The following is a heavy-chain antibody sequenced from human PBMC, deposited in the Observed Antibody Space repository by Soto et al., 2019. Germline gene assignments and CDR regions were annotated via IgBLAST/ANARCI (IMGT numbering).Heavy chain of an antibody. V-gene: IGHV3-23*01. CDR3: AKREELYYDSSGFVYYFAY. Sequence: GGSLRLSCAASGFTFSSYAMSWVRQAPGKGLEWVSSVSGSGGSTYYADSVKGRFTISRDNSKNTLSLQMNSLRAEDTAIYYCAKREELYYDSSGFVYYFAYWGQGTLVTVSS. CDR1: GFTFSSYA. D-gene: IGHD3-22*01. CDR2: VSGSGGST. J-gene: IGHJ4*02.